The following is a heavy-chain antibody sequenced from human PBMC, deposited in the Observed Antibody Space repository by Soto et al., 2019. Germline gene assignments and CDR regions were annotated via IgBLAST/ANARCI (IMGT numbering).Heavy chain of an antibody. D-gene: IGHD3-10*01. V-gene: IGHV4-31*02. J-gene: IGHJ4*02. Sequence: SETLSLTCTVSGGSISKRGYYLSWIRPHPGKGMEWIGYIYYSGSTYYNPSLKSRVTISVDTSKNQFSLKLSSVTAADTAVYYCARSSDDYYGSGSYYGYFDYWGQGTLVTVSS. CDR1: GGSISKRGYY. CDR2: IYYSGST. CDR3: ARSSDDYYGSGSYYGYFDY.